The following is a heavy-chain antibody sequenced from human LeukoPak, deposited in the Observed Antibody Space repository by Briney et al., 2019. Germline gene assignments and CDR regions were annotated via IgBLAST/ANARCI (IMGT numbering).Heavy chain of an antibody. CDR3: ARQGDGELSN. Sequence: SQTLSLTCAISGDSVSSNSAAWHWIRQSPSRGLEWLGTTYYRSKWYNDYAVSVKSRITTNPDTSKNLFSLQLKSVTPEDTAVYYCARQGDGELSNWGQGTLVTVSS. CDR2: TYYRSKWYN. V-gene: IGHV6-1*01. J-gene: IGHJ4*02. D-gene: IGHD3-10*01. CDR1: GDSVSSNSAA.